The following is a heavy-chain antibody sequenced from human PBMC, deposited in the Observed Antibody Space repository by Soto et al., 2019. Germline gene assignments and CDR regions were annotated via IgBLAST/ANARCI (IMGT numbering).Heavy chain of an antibody. Sequence: ASVKVSCKASGGTFSSYAISWVRQAPGQGLEWMGGIIPIFGTANYAQKFQGRVTITADESTSTAYMELSSLRSEDTAVYYCARVGEDLWSGYSQEPYYYYGMDVWGQGTTVTVSS. J-gene: IGHJ6*02. CDR2: IIPIFGTA. V-gene: IGHV1-69*13. D-gene: IGHD3-3*01. CDR3: ARVGEDLWSGYSQEPYYYYGMDV. CDR1: GGTFSSYA.